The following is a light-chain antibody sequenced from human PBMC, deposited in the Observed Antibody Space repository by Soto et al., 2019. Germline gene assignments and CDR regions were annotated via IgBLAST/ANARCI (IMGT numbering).Light chain of an antibody. CDR3: SSYAGSNTVV. CDR1: SSDVGGYNY. J-gene: IGLJ2*01. V-gene: IGLV2-8*01. CDR2: EVS. Sequence: QYVLTQPPSASGSPGQSVTISCTGTSSDVGGYNYVSWYQQHPGKAPNLMIYEVSKRPSGVPDRFSGSKSGNTASLTVSGLQAEDEADYYCSSYAGSNTVVFGGGTKVTVL.